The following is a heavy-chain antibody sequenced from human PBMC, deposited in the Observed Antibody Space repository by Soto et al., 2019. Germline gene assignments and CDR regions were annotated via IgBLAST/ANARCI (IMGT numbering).Heavy chain of an antibody. CDR1: GYTFTTFW. V-gene: IGHV5-10-1*01. CDR3: GRLDSSYYFDY. Sequence: GESLKISCTGFGYTFTTFWISWVRQMPGRGLEWMGRIDPRDSYTTYSPSFQGHVTISVDKSIRTAYLQWNSLKASDSAMYYCGRLDSSYYFDYWGQGTLVTVS. CDR2: IDPRDSYT. D-gene: IGHD3-22*01. J-gene: IGHJ4*02.